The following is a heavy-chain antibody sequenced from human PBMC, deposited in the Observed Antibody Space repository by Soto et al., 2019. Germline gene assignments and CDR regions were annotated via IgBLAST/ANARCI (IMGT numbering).Heavy chain of an antibody. CDR1: GGTFSSYA. CDR2: IIPIFGTA. D-gene: IGHD6-19*01. CDR3: ARDNDSSGWTLSYYYGLDV. J-gene: IGHJ6*02. V-gene: IGHV1-69*13. Sequence: GASVKVSCKASGGTFSSYAISWVRQAPGQGLEWMGGIIPIFGTANYAQKFQGRVTITADESTSTAYMELSSLRSEDTAVYYCARDNDSSGWTLSYYYGLDVWGPGTTVTVSS.